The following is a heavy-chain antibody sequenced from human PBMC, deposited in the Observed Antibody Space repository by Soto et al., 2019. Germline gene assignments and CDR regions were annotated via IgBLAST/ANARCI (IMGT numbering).Heavy chain of an antibody. CDR3: AKAFRGSGITMALELKHDWFDP. J-gene: IGHJ5*02. V-gene: IGHV3-23*01. D-gene: IGHD3-10*01. CDR1: GFTFSSYA. Sequence: GGSLRLSCAASGFTFSSYAMSWVRQAPGKGLEWVSAISGSGGSTYYADSVKGRFTISRDNSKNTLYLQMNSLRAEDTAVYYCAKAFRGSGITMALELKHDWFDPWGQGTLVTVSS. CDR2: ISGSGGST.